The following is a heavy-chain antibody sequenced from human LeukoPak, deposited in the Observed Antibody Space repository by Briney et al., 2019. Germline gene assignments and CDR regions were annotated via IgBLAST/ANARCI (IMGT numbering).Heavy chain of an antibody. J-gene: IGHJ4*02. CDR3: AKRGVVIRVILVGFHKEAYYFDS. Sequence: HSGGSLRLSCAVSGITLSNYGMSWVRQAPGKGLEWVAGISGSGGSTNYADSVKGRFTISRDNPKNTLYLQMNSLTVEDTAVYFCAKRGVVIRVILVGFHKEAYYFDSWGQGALATVSS. CDR1: GITLSNYG. CDR2: ISGSGGST. V-gene: IGHV3-23*01. D-gene: IGHD3-22*01.